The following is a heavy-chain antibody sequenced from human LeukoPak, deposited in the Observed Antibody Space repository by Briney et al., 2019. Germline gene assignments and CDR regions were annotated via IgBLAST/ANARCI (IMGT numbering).Heavy chain of an antibody. CDR3: AKEGIKESPREFDY. J-gene: IGHJ4*02. D-gene: IGHD1-26*01. CDR1: GFTFSNYG. Sequence: GGSLRLSCAASGFTFSNYGMNWVRQAPGKWLEWVSVISGNSDTTYYADSVKGRFTISRDNSKNTLYLRMNSLRVEDTAVYYCAKEGIKESPREFDYWGQGSLVTVSS. CDR2: ISGNSDTT. V-gene: IGHV3-23*01.